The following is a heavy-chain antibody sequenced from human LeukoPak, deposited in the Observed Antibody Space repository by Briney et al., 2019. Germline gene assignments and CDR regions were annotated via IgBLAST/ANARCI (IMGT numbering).Heavy chain of an antibody. D-gene: IGHD5-24*01. CDR2: INGSGGST. V-gene: IGHV3-23*01. J-gene: IGHJ4*02. CDR3: AKAWMATKFGFVY. Sequence: GSLKLPCSASGFTFNNYALSLVRQAPRKGLEWVSAINGSGGSTYYADSVKGRFTISRDNSKNTLYLQMNSLRAEDTAVYYCAKAWMATKFGFVYWGQGTLVTVSS. CDR1: GFTFNNYA.